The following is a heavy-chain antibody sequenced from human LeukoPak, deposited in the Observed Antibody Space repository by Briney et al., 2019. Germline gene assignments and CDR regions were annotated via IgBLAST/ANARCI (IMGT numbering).Heavy chain of an antibody. CDR1: GPTLSSYA. D-gene: IGHD6-6*01. J-gene: IGHJ5*02. V-gene: IGHV3-23*01. CDR3: AKEENSSIAAQFDP. CDR2: ISGSGGRT. Sequence: RESLRLSCAASGPTLSSYATSWVSQPPGKGLEWVSGISGSGGRTYYADSVRGRFTISRDNSKNTLYLQMNSLRAEDTAVYYCAKEENSSIAAQFDPWGQGTLVTVSS.